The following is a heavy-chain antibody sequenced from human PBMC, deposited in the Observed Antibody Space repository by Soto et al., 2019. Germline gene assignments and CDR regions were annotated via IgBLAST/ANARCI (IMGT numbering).Heavy chain of an antibody. V-gene: IGHV1-18*04. CDR2: ISAYNGNT. Sequence: ASVKVSCKASGYTFTSYGISWVRQAPGQGLEWMGWISAYNGNTNYAQKLQGRVTMTTDTSTSTAYMELRSLRSDDTAVYYCARDAPVFGVVIITGSFDYWGQGTLVTVSS. CDR3: ARDAPVFGVVIITGSFDY. CDR1: GYTFTSYG. J-gene: IGHJ4*02. D-gene: IGHD3-3*01.